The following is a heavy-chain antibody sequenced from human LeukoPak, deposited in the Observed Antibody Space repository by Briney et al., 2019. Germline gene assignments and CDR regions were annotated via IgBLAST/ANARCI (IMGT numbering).Heavy chain of an antibody. J-gene: IGHJ4*02. CDR2: ISSGSTYI. CDR3: AREELGHNWSYFDY. D-gene: IGHD1-20*01. CDR1: GFTFSSYG. V-gene: IGHV3-21*01. Sequence: PGGSLRLSCAVSGFTFSSYGMNWVRQAPGRGLEWVSSISSGSTYIYYAGSVKGRFTISRDNGKNSLYLQMNSLRAEDTAVYYCAREELGHNWSYFDYWGQGTLVTVSS.